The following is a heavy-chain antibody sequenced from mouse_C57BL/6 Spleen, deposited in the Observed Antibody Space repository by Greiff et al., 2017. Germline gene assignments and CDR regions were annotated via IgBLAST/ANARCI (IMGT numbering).Heavy chain of an antibody. V-gene: IGHV1-54*01. CDR2: INPGRGGT. CDR3: ARDGFAY. J-gene: IGHJ3*01. Sequence: VQLQESGAELVRPGTSVKVSCKASGYAFTNYLIEWVKQRPGQGLEWIGVINPGRGGTNYNEKFKGKATLTADKSSSTAYMQLSSLTSEDSAVYFCARDGFAYGGQGTLVTGSA. CDR1: GYAFTNYL.